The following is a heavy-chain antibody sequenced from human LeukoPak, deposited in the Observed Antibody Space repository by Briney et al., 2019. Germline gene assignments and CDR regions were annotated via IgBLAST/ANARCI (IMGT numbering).Heavy chain of an antibody. CDR1: GFTFSIYS. Sequence: GGSLRLSCGASGFTFSIYSMNWVRRSRGRGRVGVSSISSSSGYIYYADSVKGRFTISRDSAKNSLYLQMNSLRAEDTAVYYCARDPYYDFWSGYYPFDYWGQGTLVTVSS. V-gene: IGHV3-21*01. D-gene: IGHD3-3*01. J-gene: IGHJ4*02. CDR2: ISSSSGYI. CDR3: ARDPYYDFWSGYYPFDY.